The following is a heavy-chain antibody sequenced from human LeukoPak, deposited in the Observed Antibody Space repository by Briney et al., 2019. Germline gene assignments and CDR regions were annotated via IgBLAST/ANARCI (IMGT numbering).Heavy chain of an antibody. D-gene: IGHD5-18*01. CDR1: GFTFSSYA. V-gene: IGHV3-23*01. CDR2: ISGSGGST. Sequence: PGGSLRLSCAASGFTFSSYAMSWVRQAPGKGLEWVSAISGSGGSTYYADSVKGRFTISRDNSKNTLYLQMNSLRAEDTAVYYCTKALGYSYGLLYFDYWGRGTLVTVSS. CDR3: TKALGYSYGLLYFDY. J-gene: IGHJ4*02.